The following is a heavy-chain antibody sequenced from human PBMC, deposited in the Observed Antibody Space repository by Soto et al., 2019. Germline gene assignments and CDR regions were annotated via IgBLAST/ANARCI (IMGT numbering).Heavy chain of an antibody. CDR2: IIPIFGTA. CDR3: ASPGCSSTSCYTDYYYYGMDV. D-gene: IGHD2-2*02. CDR1: GGTFSSYA. V-gene: IGHV1-69*01. J-gene: IGHJ6*02. Sequence: QVQLVQSGAEVKKPGSSVKVSCKASGGTFSSYAISWVRQAPGQGLEWMGGIIPIFGTANYAQKFQGRVTITADESTSTAYMEISSLRSEDTAVYYCASPGCSSTSCYTDYYYYGMDVWGQGTTVTVSS.